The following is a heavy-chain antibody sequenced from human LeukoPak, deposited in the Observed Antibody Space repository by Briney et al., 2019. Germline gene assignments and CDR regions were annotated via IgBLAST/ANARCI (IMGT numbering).Heavy chain of an antibody. V-gene: IGHV3-23*01. J-gene: IGHJ5*02. D-gene: IGHD6-19*01. CDR2: ISGSGGST. Sequence: PGGSLRLSCAASGFTFSSYAMSWVRQAPGKGLEWVSAISGSGGSTYYADSVKGRFTISRDNSKNSLSLQMTSLRAEDTAVYYCAREGGSGWYSGWFDPWGQGTLVTVSS. CDR1: GFTFSSYA. CDR3: AREGGSGWYSGWFDP.